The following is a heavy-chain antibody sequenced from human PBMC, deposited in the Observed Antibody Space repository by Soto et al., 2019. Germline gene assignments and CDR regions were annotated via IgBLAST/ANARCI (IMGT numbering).Heavy chain of an antibody. J-gene: IGHJ5*02. Sequence: QLQLQESGPGLVKPSETLSLTCTVSGGSISSSSYYWGWIRQPPGKGLEWIGSIYYSGSTYYNPSLKSRVTISVDTSKNQFSLKLSSVTAADTAVYYCATFIRGIVRFGESRFDPWGQGTLVTVSS. V-gene: IGHV4-39*01. CDR3: ATFIRGIVRFGESRFDP. CDR2: IYYSGST. CDR1: GGSISSSSYY. D-gene: IGHD3-10*01.